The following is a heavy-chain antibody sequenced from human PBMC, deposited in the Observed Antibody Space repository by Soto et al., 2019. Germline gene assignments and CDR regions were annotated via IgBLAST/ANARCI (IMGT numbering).Heavy chain of an antibody. D-gene: IGHD3-10*01. Sequence: EVQLVESGGDLVQPGRSLRLSCAASGFNFDDYAMYWVRQAPGEGLEWVSGISWISDNIGYADSVKGRFTISRDNAKNSLYLQMNSLRAEDTALYYCVKDRDYGSGSLSYDYWGQGTLVTVSS. J-gene: IGHJ4*02. CDR1: GFNFDDYA. V-gene: IGHV3-9*01. CDR3: VKDRDYGSGSLSYDY. CDR2: ISWISDNI.